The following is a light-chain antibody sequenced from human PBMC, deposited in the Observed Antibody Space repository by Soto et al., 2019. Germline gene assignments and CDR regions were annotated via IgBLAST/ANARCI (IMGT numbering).Light chain of an antibody. J-gene: IGLJ2*01. CDR1: SSDVGGYTF. CDR2: EVS. Sequence: QSALTQPASVSGSPGQSITISCTGTSSDVGGYTFVSWYQHHPGKAPKLLVYEVSNRPSGVSDRFSGSKSGNTASLTISGLQTEYEAAYYCSSYTSSSTVIFGGGTKLTVL. V-gene: IGLV2-14*01. CDR3: SSYTSSSTVI.